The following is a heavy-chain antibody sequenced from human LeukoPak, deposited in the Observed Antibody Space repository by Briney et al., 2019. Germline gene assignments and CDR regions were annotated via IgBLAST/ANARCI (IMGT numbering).Heavy chain of an antibody. Sequence: SVKVSCKASGGTFSSYAISWVRQAPGQGLEWMGGIIPIFGTANYAQKFQGRVTITADESTSTAYMELSSLRSEDTAVYYCARPRILSTVTTDAFDIWGQGTMVTVSS. CDR1: GGTFSSYA. J-gene: IGHJ3*02. V-gene: IGHV1-69*13. CDR2: IIPIFGTA. D-gene: IGHD4-17*01. CDR3: ARPRILSTVTTDAFDI.